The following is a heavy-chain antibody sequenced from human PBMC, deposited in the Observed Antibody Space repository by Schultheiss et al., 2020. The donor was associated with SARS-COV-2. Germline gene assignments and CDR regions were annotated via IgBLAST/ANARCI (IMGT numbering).Heavy chain of an antibody. D-gene: IGHD2-2*01. CDR2: ISGSGGST. J-gene: IGHJ1*01. CDR3: AKDGFRDIVVVPAAYTLYFQH. V-gene: IGHV3-23*01. Sequence: GGSLRLSCAASGFTFSSYAMSWVRQAPGKGLEWVSAISGSGGSTYYADSVKGRFTISRDNSKNTLYLQMNSLRAEDTAVYYCAKDGFRDIVVVPAAYTLYFQHWGQGTLVTVSS. CDR1: GFTFSSYA.